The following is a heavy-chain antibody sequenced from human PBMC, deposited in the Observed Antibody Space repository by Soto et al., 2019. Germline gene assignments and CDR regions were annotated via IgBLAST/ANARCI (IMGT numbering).Heavy chain of an antibody. CDR3: AKVEYYYDSSPPEAPFDL. CDR1: GFTFSSYA. D-gene: IGHD3-22*01. Sequence: EGALRRSCAASGFTFSSYAMSWVRQAPGKGLEWVSAISGSGGSTYYADSVKGRFTISRDNSKNTLDLQMNTLRAEDTAVYYCAKVEYYYDSSPPEAPFDLWAQGTMVTVSS. V-gene: IGHV3-23*01. J-gene: IGHJ3*01. CDR2: ISGSGGST.